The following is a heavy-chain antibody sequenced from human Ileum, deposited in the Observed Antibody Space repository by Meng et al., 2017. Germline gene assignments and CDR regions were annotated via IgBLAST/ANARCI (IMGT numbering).Heavy chain of an antibody. CDR3: ARSSLGWPFLPFDY. CDR1: GCTFSSYT. D-gene: IGHD3-3*01. Sequence: QVQLVQSGAEVKKPGSSVKVSCKASGCTFSSYTISWVRQAPGQGLEWMGRIIPILGIANYAQKFQGRVTITADNSTSTAYMELSSLRSEDTAVYYCARSSLGWPFLPFDYWGQGTLVTVSS. V-gene: IGHV1-69*02. J-gene: IGHJ4*02. CDR2: IIPILGIA.